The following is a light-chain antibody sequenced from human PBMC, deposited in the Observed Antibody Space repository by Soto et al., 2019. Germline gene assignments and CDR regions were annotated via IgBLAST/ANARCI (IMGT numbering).Light chain of an antibody. CDR3: QQTYSAPGT. J-gene: IGKJ1*01. CDR1: QNITKF. CDR2: VTS. Sequence: DIQMTQSPSSLSASVGDRVTVTCRPSQNITKFLNWYQEKPGKAPKVLIYVTSNLENGVPSRFSGRGSGTVFTLTISSLQPEDFATYYCQQTYSAPGTFGQGTRVE. V-gene: IGKV1-39*01.